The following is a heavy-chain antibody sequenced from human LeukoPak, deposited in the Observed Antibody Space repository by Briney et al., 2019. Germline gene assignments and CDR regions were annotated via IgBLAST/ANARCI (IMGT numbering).Heavy chain of an antibody. D-gene: IGHD3-10*01. CDR3: ARDYYGSGSYRTPADY. V-gene: IGHV3-33*01. CDR1: GFTFSSYG. J-gene: IGHJ4*02. Sequence: GGSLRLSCAASGFTFSSYGMHWVRQAPGKGLQWVAVIWYDGSNKYYADSVKGRFTISRDNSKNTLYLQMNSLRAEDTAVYYCARDYYGSGSYRTPADYWGQGTLVTVSS. CDR2: IWYDGSNK.